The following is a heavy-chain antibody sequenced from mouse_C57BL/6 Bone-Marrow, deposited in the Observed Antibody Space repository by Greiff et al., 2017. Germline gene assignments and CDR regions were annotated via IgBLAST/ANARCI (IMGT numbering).Heavy chain of an antibody. J-gene: IGHJ4*01. Sequence: EVKLVESGGGLVQPGGSLSLSCAASGFTFTDYYMSWVRQPPGKALEWLGFIRNKANGYTTEYSASVKGRFTISRDNFQAILYLQMNALRAEDSATYYCASWGYMITPWDYYAMDYWGQGTSVTVSS. V-gene: IGHV7-3*01. CDR2: IRNKANGYTT. CDR3: ASWGYMITPWDYYAMDY. D-gene: IGHD2-4*01. CDR1: GFTFTDYY.